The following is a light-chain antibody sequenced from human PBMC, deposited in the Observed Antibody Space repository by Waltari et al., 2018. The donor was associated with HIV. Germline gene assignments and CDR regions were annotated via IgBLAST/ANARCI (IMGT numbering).Light chain of an antibody. CDR2: WAT. Sequence: DVVMTQSPDALKGSLGERVTINCKSSQSVFSTSNKKSYLAWYQQRPGQTPNLLVYWATTRVSGVPARFSGSGSGTDFTLTINNLQAEDAAIYYCQQYYITPQTFGQGTKVEI. CDR3: QQYYITPQT. V-gene: IGKV4-1*01. J-gene: IGKJ1*01. CDR1: QSVFSTSNKKSY.